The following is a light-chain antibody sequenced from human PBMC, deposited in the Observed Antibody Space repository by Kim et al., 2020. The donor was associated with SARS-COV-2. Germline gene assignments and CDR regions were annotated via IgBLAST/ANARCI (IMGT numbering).Light chain of an antibody. CDR3: QQYGSSLLT. CDR1: QSLTSNY. CDR2: GAS. J-gene: IGKJ4*01. V-gene: IGKV3-20*01. Sequence: SPGERATLSCRASQSLTSNYLAWYQQRPGQAPRLLIYGASGRATGVPDRFSGSGSGADFTLTISGLEPEDFAVYYCQQYGSSLLTFGGGTKVDIK.